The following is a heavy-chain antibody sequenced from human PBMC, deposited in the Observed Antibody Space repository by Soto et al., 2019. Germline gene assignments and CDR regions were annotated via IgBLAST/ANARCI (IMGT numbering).Heavy chain of an antibody. Sequence: GESLKISCKVSGYSFTSHWIGWVRQMPGKGLEWMGIIYPGDSDTRYSPSFQGQVTISADKSISTAYLQWSSLKASDTAMYYCARPRSSSRNYYGMDVWGQGTTVTVSS. CDR3: ARPRSSSRNYYGMDV. V-gene: IGHV5-51*01. CDR1: GYSFTSHW. D-gene: IGHD6-13*01. CDR2: IYPGDSDT. J-gene: IGHJ6*02.